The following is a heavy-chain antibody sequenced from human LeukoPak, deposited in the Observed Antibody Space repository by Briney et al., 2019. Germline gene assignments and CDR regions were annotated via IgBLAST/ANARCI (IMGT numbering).Heavy chain of an antibody. CDR2: ISYDGSNK. CDR1: GFTFSSYA. D-gene: IGHD2-15*01. CDR3: ARDSGRGDMRY. Sequence: PGGSLRLSCAASGFTFSSYAMHWVRQAPGKGLEWVAVISYDGSNKYYADSVKGRFTISRDNAKNSLYLQMNSLRAEDTAVYYCARDSGRGDMRYWGQGTLITVSS. V-gene: IGHV3-30-3*01. J-gene: IGHJ4*02.